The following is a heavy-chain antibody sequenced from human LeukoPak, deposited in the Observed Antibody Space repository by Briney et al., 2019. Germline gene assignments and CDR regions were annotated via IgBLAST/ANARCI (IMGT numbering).Heavy chain of an antibody. Sequence: ASVKVSCKASGGSFSRYAISWVRQAPGQGLEWMGGIIPIFGTANYAQKFQGRVTITADESMRTAYMELRTLRSEDTAIYYCARGSGETGGYYYVYWGRGTPVTVSS. D-gene: IGHD3-22*01. V-gene: IGHV1-69*13. CDR2: IIPIFGTA. CDR1: GGSFSRYA. J-gene: IGHJ4*02. CDR3: ARGSGETGGYYYVY.